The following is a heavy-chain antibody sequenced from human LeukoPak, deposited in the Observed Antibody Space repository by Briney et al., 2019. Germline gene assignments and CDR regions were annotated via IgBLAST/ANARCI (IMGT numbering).Heavy chain of an antibody. CDR2: INWNGGST. Sequence: GGSLRLSCAASGFTFDDYGMSWVRQAPGKGLEWVSGINWNGGSTGYADSVKGRFTISRDNAKNSLYLQMNSLRAEDTALHYCARLPHASGSGLPYWFDPWGQGTLVTVSS. J-gene: IGHJ5*02. CDR1: GFTFDDYG. CDR3: ARLPHASGSGLPYWFDP. V-gene: IGHV3-20*04. D-gene: IGHD3-10*01.